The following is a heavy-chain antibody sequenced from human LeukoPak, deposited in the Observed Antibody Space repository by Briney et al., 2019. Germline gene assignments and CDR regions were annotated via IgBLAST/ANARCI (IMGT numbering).Heavy chain of an antibody. Sequence: ASVKVSCKASGNIFTGYYMHWVRQAPGQGLEWMGSINPNSGGIKYAQKFQGRVTMTRDTSISTAYMELSRLRSDDTAIYYCEILGERAIGWFDPWGQGTLVTVSS. V-gene: IGHV1-2*02. CDR3: EILGERAIGWFDP. CDR1: GNIFTGYY. D-gene: IGHD1-26*01. CDR2: INPNSGGI. J-gene: IGHJ5*02.